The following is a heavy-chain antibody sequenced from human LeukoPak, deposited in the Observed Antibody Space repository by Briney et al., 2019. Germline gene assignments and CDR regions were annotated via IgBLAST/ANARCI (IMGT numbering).Heavy chain of an antibody. V-gene: IGHV3-23*01. CDR2: ISASAGNT. CDR1: GFTFSSYA. D-gene: IGHD2-21*02. CDR3: AKAYCGGDCYFDY. Sequence: GGSLRLSCAASGFTFSSYAMSWVRQAPGKGLEWVSTISASAGNTYYADSVKGRFTISRDNSKNTLYLQMNSLRAEDTAVYYCAKAYCGGDCYFDYWGQGTLVTVSS. J-gene: IGHJ4*02.